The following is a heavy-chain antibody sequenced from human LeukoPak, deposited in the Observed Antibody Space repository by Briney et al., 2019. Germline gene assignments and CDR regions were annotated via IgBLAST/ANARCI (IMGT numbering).Heavy chain of an antibody. D-gene: IGHD1-7*01. V-gene: IGHV1-69*04. CDR1: GGTFSSYA. CDR2: IIPILGIA. Sequence: GASVKVSCKASGGTFSSYAISWVRQAPGQGLEWMGRIIPILGIANYAQKFQGRVTITADKSTSTAYMELSSLRSEDTAVYYCARGYNWNYHWFDPWGQGTLVTVSS. J-gene: IGHJ5*02. CDR3: ARGYNWNYHWFDP.